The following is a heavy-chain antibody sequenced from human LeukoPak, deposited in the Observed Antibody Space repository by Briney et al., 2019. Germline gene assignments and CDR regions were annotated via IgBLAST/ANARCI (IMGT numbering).Heavy chain of an antibody. CDR1: GYTLTSYG. CDR3: ARFFEKSDTAMVTPLDY. J-gene: IGHJ4*02. D-gene: IGHD5-18*01. V-gene: IGHV1-18*04. CDR2: IGAYNGNT. Sequence: ASVKVSCKASGYTLTSYGISWVRQAPGQGLEWMGWIGAYNGNTNYAQKLQGRVTMTTDTSTSTAYMELRSLRSDDTAVYYCARFFEKSDTAMVTPLDYWGQGTLVTVSS.